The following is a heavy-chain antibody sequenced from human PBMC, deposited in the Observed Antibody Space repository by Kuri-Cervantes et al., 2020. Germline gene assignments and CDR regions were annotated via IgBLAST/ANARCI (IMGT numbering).Heavy chain of an antibody. D-gene: IGHD3-10*01. CDR1: GYTFTGYS. Sequence: ASVKVSCKASGYTFTGYSMHWVRQAPGQGLEWMGWINPNSGATNYAQKFQGCVTITRDTSTSTAYMELSRLRSEDTAVYYCARDLGAGAGRFGEVGKGAMDVWGQGTTVTVSS. CDR3: ARDLGAGAGRFGEVGKGAMDV. CDR2: INPNSGAT. J-gene: IGHJ6*02. V-gene: IGHV1-2*04.